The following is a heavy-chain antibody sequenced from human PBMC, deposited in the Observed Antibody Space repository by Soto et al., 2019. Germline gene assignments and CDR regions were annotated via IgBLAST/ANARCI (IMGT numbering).Heavy chain of an antibody. J-gene: IGHJ4*02. CDR3: ARGGGPYVWFNEF. CDR2: IIPVFGTT. D-gene: IGHD3-16*01. Sequence: QEQLVQSGPEVKRPGSSVKVSCKDSGGLFSSFAISWVRQAPGEGLEWLGGIIPVFGTTNYAEKFQGRVTITADEYTKTAYMELTSLASGDTAIYYCARGGGPYVWFNEFWGQGTLVTVSS. CDR1: GGLFSSFA. V-gene: IGHV1-69*01.